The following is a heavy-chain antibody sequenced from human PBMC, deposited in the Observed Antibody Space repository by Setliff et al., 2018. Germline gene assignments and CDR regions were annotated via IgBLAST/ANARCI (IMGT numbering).Heavy chain of an antibody. CDR3: ARDSSGWSGFSRLVGVYYYYMDV. J-gene: IGHJ6*03. CDR2: INTNTGNP. D-gene: IGHD6-19*01. V-gene: IGHV7-4-1*02. Sequence: ASVKVSCKASGYTFTGYYMHWVRQAPGQGLEWMGRINTNTGNPTYAQGFTGRFVFSLDTSVSTAYLQISSLKAEDTAVYYCARDSSGWSGFSRLVGVYYYYMDVWGKGTTVTVSS. CDR1: GYTFTGYY.